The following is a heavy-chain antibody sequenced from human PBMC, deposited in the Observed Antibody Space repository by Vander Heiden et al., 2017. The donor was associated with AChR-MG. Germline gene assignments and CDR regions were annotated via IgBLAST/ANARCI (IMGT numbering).Heavy chain of an antibody. J-gene: IGHJ4*02. CDR2: ISNDGSQK. V-gene: IGHV3-30*18. Sequence: QVQLVESGGGVVQPGRSLRLSWAASGFTFSGYGRHWVAPAPGKGLEWVAGISNDGSQKYYVDSVKGRFTISRDNSKNTLYLQMNSLREEDTAVYYCAKEKYGSTWYYFHYWGQGTLVTVSS. D-gene: IGHD6-13*01. CDR3: AKEKYGSTWYYFHY. CDR1: GFTFSGYG.